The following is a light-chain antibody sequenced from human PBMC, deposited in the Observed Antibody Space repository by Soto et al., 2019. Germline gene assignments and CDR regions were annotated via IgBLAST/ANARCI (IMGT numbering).Light chain of an antibody. Sequence: IQMTQSPSTLSASVGDRVTITCRASQSLSSWLAWYQQKPGKAPKLLIYDASSLESGVPSRFSGSGSGTEFTLTISSLQPDDFATYYCQQYQSSWPFGQGTKVDIK. J-gene: IGKJ1*01. CDR3: QQYQSSWP. CDR2: DAS. CDR1: QSLSSW. V-gene: IGKV1-5*01.